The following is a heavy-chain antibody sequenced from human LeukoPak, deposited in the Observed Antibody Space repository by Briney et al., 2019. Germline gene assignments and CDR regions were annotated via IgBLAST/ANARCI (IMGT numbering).Heavy chain of an antibody. Sequence: SETLSLTCTVSGGSISSSSYYWGWIRQPPGKGLKWIGSIYYSGSTYYNPSLKSRVTISVDTSKNQFSLKLSSVTAADTAVYYCARDVTMVRGVIPPGGFDPWGQGTLVTVSS. J-gene: IGHJ5*02. CDR1: GGSISSSSYY. D-gene: IGHD3-10*01. CDR3: ARDVTMVRGVIPPGGFDP. V-gene: IGHV4-39*07. CDR2: IYYSGST.